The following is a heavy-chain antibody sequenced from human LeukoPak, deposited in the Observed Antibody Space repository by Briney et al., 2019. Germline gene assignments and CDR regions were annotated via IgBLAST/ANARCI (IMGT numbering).Heavy chain of an antibody. V-gene: IGHV3-9*01. CDR3: AKGGPYYDYPTDY. J-gene: IGHJ4*02. Sequence: GGSLRLSCAASGFTFDDYAMHWVRQAPGKGLEWFSAITWNSDDKVYAGSVRGRFTVSRDNAKNSLYLQMNNLRPEDTALYYCAKGGPYYDYPTDYWGRGTLVTVSS. D-gene: IGHD3-22*01. CDR1: GFTFDDYA. CDR2: ITWNSDDK.